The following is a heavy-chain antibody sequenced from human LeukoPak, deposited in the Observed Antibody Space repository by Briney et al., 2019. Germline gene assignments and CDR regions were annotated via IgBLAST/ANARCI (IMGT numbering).Heavy chain of an antibody. D-gene: IGHD3-3*01. CDR3: ARSNDFWSGPLRNYYYYMDV. J-gene: IGHJ6*03. CDR2: IRGSGGST. Sequence: GGSLRLSCAASGFTFSSYAMSWVRQAPGKGLEWVSAIRGSGGSTYYADSVKGRFTISRDNSKNTLYLQMSSLRAEDTAVYYCARSNDFWSGPLRNYYYYMDVWGKGTTVTVSS. CDR1: GFTFSSYA. V-gene: IGHV3-23*01.